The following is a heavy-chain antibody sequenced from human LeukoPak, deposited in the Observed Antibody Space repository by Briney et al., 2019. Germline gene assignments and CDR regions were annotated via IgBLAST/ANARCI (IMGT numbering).Heavy chain of an antibody. CDR2: ISAKGGT. D-gene: IGHD3-10*01. CDR3: ARTHSWFGQFDAVDI. Sequence: SETLSLTRTFSGDFNRSYYWDWIRQPAGRGLAWMGHISAKGGTNYNPSLKRRLTLSLDTFQNQYSLKLSSVTAAGTAVYLCARTHSWFGQFDAVDIWGQGTMVAVSS. J-gene: IGHJ3*02. V-gene: IGHV4-4*07. CDR1: GDFNRSYY.